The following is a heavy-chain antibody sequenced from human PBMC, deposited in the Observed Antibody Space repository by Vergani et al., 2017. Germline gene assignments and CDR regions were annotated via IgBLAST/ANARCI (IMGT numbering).Heavy chain of an antibody. D-gene: IGHD3-10*01. J-gene: IGHJ4*02. CDR3: ARKRVVREDFSY. CDR1: GGSISSGDYY. Sequence: QVQLQESGPGLVKPSQTLSLTCTVSGGSISSGDYYWNWIRQPPGKGLEWIGYIYYSGSTYYNPSLKSRCTISVDTSKNQFSLKLRSVTAADTAVYYCARKRVVREDFSYWGQGTLVTVSS. V-gene: IGHV4-30-4*08. CDR2: IYYSGST.